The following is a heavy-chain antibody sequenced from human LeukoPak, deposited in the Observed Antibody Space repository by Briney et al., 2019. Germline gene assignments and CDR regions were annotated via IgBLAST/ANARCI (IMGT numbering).Heavy chain of an antibody. Sequence: SETLSLTCAVSGGSISSSNWWSWVRQPPGKGLEWIGEIYHSGSTNYNPSLKSRVTISVDKSKNQFSLKLSSVTAADTAVYYCARRGVWGSQRGYAFDIWGQGTMVTVSS. D-gene: IGHD3-16*01. CDR2: IYHSGST. J-gene: IGHJ3*02. CDR1: GGSISSSNW. V-gene: IGHV4-4*02. CDR3: ARRGVWGSQRGYAFDI.